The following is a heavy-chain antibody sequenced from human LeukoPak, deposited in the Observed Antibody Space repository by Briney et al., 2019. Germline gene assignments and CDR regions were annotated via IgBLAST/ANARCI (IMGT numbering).Heavy chain of an antibody. CDR3: ARGGPYCSSTSCYIG. V-gene: IGHV3-23*01. D-gene: IGHD2-2*01. CDR2: ISASGDST. Sequence: GGSLRLSCAASGFTFSSYAMSWVRQAPGKGPEWVSVISASGDSTYYADSVKGRFTISRDNSKNTLFLQMNSLRAEDTAVYYCARGGPYCSSTSCYIGWGQGTLVTVSS. CDR1: GFTFSSYA. J-gene: IGHJ4*02.